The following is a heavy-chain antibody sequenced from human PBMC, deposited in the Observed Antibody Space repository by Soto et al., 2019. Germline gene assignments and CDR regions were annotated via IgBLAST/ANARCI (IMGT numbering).Heavy chain of an antibody. CDR1: GFTFNNYA. Sequence: GGSLRLSCAASGFTFNNYAMSWVRQAPGKGLEWVSAISGSGGSTYYADSVKGRFTISRDNSENMLYLQINSLRAEDTAVYYCAKGVYCSGGSCTFDYWGQGTLVTVSS. V-gene: IGHV3-23*01. D-gene: IGHD2-15*01. J-gene: IGHJ4*02. CDR3: AKGVYCSGGSCTFDY. CDR2: ISGSGGST.